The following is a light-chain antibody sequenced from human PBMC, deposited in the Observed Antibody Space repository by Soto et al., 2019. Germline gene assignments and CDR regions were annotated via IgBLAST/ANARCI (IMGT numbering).Light chain of an antibody. CDR1: SSNIGNNY. J-gene: IGLJ7*01. V-gene: IGLV1-51*01. CDR3: GTWDTSLSVSV. Sequence: QSVLTQPPSVSAASGQKITISCSGSSSNIGNNYVSWYQQVPGTAPKLLIYDNNMRPSGIPDRFSGSKSGTSATLGIAGLQTGDEADYYCGTWDTSLSVSVFGTGTQLTVL. CDR2: DNN.